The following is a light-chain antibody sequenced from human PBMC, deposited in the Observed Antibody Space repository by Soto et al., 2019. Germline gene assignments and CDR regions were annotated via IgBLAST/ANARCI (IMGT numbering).Light chain of an antibody. CDR1: SSNIGDNP. J-gene: IGLJ1*01. V-gene: IGLV1-44*01. CDR3: EACDDSLNAR. CDR2: IND. Sequence: QSVLTQPPSASGTPGQRITISCSGSSSNIGDNPVNWYQQLPGAAPKLHIYINDQRHSGVPDRYSGSKSVTSASLAMSGLKPEDEADYDFEACDDSLNARFGTGTKVTVL.